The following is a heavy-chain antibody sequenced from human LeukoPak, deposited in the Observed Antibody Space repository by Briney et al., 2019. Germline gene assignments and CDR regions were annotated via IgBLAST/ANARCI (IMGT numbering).Heavy chain of an antibody. V-gene: IGHV3-72*01. Sequence: GGSLRLSCAASGFTFSDHYMDWVRQAPGTGLEWVGRTRNKAKSYTTQYAASVRGRFTISRADSKNSLYLQMNSLKAEDTAVYYCARVAVGHQFDDYWGQGTLVTVSS. D-gene: IGHD3-9*01. CDR1: GFTFSDHY. J-gene: IGHJ4*02. CDR2: TRNKAKSYTT. CDR3: ARVAVGHQFDDY.